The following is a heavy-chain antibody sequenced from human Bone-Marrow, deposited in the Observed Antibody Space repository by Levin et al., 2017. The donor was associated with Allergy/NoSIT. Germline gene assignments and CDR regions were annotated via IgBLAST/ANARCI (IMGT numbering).Heavy chain of an antibody. Sequence: SQTLSLTCTVSGGSVRNSYYWSWIRQPPGKGLEWIGYIQTNGDTNYNPSLKSRVTISLDMSNNQFSLKLSSVTAGDTAVYYWAGPFYYGSGRSLAYWGLGTLVTVSS. J-gene: IGHJ4*01. CDR3: AGPFYYGSGRSLAY. V-gene: IGHV4-4*08. D-gene: IGHD3-10*01. CDR2: IQTNGDT. CDR1: GGSVRNSYY.